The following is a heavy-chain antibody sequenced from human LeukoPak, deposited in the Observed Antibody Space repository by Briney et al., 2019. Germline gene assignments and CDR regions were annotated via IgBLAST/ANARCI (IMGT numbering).Heavy chain of an antibody. Sequence: SQTLSLTCAISGDSVSSNSAAWNWIRQSPSRGLEWLGRTYYRSKWYNDYAVSVKSRTTINPDTSKNQFSLQLNSVTPEDTAVYYCASSSWHDDAFDIWGQGTMVTVSS. J-gene: IGHJ3*02. CDR3: ASSSWHDDAFDI. CDR2: TYYRSKWYN. D-gene: IGHD6-13*01. CDR1: GDSVSSNSAA. V-gene: IGHV6-1*01.